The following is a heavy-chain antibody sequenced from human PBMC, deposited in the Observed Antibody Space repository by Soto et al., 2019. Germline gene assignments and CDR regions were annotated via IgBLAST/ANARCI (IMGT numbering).Heavy chain of an antibody. CDR1: GFTFSSYS. Sequence: PGGSLRLSCAASGFTFSSYSMNWVRQAPGKGLEWVSYISSSSSTIYYADSVKGRFTISRDNAKNSLYLKMNSLRAEDTAVYYCARMYSSGWYVDAFDIWGQGTMVTVSS. D-gene: IGHD6-19*01. V-gene: IGHV3-48*01. J-gene: IGHJ3*02. CDR2: ISSSSSTI. CDR3: ARMYSSGWYVDAFDI.